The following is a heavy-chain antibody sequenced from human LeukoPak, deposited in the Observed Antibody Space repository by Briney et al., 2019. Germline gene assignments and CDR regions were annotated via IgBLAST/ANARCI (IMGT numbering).Heavy chain of an antibody. D-gene: IGHD3-10*01. CDR2: INHSGST. CDR3: AREGSGTYYRSYDY. V-gene: IGHV4-34*01. Sequence: ASETLSLTCAVYGGSFSGYYWSWIRQPPGKGLEWIGEINHSGSTNYNPSLKSRVTISVDTSKNQFSLKLTFVTAADTAVYYCAREGSGTYYRSYDYWGQGILVTVSS. J-gene: IGHJ4*02. CDR1: GGSFSGYY.